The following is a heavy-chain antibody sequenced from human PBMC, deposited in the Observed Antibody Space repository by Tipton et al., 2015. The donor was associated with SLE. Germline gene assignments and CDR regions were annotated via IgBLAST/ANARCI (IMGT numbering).Heavy chain of an antibody. CDR1: GGSFSGYY. D-gene: IGHD3-22*01. J-gene: IGHJ3*02. Sequence: TLSLTCAVYGGSFSGYYWGWIRQPPGKGLEWIGSIYHSGSTYYNPSLKSRVTISVDTSKNQFSLKLSSVTAADTAVYYCARAYYYDSSGYYADAFDIWGQGTMVTVSS. CDR3: ARAYYYDSSGYYADAFDI. V-gene: IGHV4-38-2*01. CDR2: IYHSGST.